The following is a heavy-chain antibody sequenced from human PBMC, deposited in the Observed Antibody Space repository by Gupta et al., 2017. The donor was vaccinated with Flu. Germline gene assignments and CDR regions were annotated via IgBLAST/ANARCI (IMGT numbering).Heavy chain of an antibody. J-gene: IGHJ4*02. Sequence: QVQLQQWGAGLLKPSETLSLTCAVYGGSFSGYYWSWIRQPPGKGLEWIGEINHSGSTNYNPSLKSRVTISVDTSKNQFSLKLSSVTAADTAVYYCARGRWGEYCSSTSCYEGGFFYWGQGTLVTVSS. CDR2: INHSGST. V-gene: IGHV4-34*01. CDR1: GGSFSGYY. D-gene: IGHD2-2*01. CDR3: ARGRWGEYCSSTSCYEGGFFY.